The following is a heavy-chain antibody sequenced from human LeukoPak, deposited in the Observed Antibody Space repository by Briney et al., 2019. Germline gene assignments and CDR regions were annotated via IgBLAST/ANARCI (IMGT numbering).Heavy chain of an antibody. J-gene: IGHJ4*02. CDR2: FSYDGSSA. D-gene: IGHD4-23*01. V-gene: IGHV3-30-3*01. CDR1: GFSFSYYS. CDR3: ARDPSGGYFDY. Sequence: PGVSLRLPCAASGFSFSYYSMHWVRQAPGKGLEWVAIFSYDGSSAYYADSVKGRFTISRDNSKNTLYLQMNSLIVEDTALYYCARDPSGGYFDYWGQGTLVTVPS.